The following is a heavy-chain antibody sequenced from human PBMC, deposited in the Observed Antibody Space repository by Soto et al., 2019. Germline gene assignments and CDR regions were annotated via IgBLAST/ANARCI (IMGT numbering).Heavy chain of an antibody. CDR1: GGSISSCDYY. CDR3: ARDGRHYYSMDG. Sequence: PAETLSLTCTVSGGSISSCDYYGSWIRQPPGKGLEWIGDIYYSGSTYYNPSRKSRVTISVDTSKNQFSLKLSSVTAADTAVYYVARDGRHYYSMDGWGQGTTVTVSS. CDR2: IYYSGST. J-gene: IGHJ6*02. V-gene: IGHV4-30-4*01.